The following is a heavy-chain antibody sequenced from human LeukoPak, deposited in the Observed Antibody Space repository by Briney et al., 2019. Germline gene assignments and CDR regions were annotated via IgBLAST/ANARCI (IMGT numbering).Heavy chain of an antibody. CDR3: ANRATMIVVARDHDAFDI. CDR2: ISYNGSNK. V-gene: IGHV3-30-3*01. CDR1: GFTFSSYA. D-gene: IGHD3-22*01. Sequence: GGSLRLSCAASGFTFSSYAMHWVRQAPGKGLEWVAVISYNGSNKYYADSVKGRFTISRDNSKNTLYLQMNSLRAEDTAVYYCANRATMIVVARDHDAFDIWGQGTMVTVSS. J-gene: IGHJ3*02.